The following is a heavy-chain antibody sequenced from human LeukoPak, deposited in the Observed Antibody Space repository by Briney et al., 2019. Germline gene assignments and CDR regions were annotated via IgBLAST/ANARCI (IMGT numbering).Heavy chain of an antibody. CDR1: GGSISSYY. CDR2: IYTSGCT. V-gene: IGHV4-4*07. CDR3: ARARRYFDWFTDAFDI. Sequence: PSETLSLTCTVSGGSISSYYWSWIRQPAGKGLEWIGRIYTSGCTNYNPSLKSRVTISVDTSKNQFSLKLSSVTAADTAVYYCARARRYFDWFTDAFDIWGQGTMVTVPS. D-gene: IGHD3-9*01. J-gene: IGHJ3*02.